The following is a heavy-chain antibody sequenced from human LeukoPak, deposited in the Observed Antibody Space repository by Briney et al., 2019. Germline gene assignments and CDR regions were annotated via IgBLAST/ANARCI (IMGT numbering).Heavy chain of an antibody. CDR2: INHSGST. CDR1: GGSFSGYY. D-gene: IGHD2-2*01. Sequence: SETLSLTCAVYGGSFSGYYWSWIRQPPGKGLEWIGEINHSGSTNYNPSLKSRVTISVDTSKNQFSLKLSSVTAADTAVYYCARALSPYYYYCGMDVWGQGTTVTVSS. J-gene: IGHJ6*02. V-gene: IGHV4-34*01. CDR3: ARALSPYYYYCGMDV.